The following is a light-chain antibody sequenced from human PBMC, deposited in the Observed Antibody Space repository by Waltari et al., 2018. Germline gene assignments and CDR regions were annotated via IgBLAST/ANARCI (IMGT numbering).Light chain of an antibody. CDR1: SSDIGYYHA. CDR2: EVS. CDR3: SSYAGSNTYI. J-gene: IGLJ1*01. V-gene: IGLV2-11*01. Sequence: QAAPTQPPSVSGSPVQSVTISCTETSSDIGYYHAVSWYQEHPGKAIKLMCYEVSKRPAGVSDRFSGSKSGNTASLTISGLQAEDEADYYCSSYAGSNTYIFGAGTRLNVL.